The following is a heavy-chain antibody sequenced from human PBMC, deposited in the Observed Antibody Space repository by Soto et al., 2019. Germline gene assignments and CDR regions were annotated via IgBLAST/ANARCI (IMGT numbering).Heavy chain of an antibody. J-gene: IGHJ5*02. V-gene: IGHV1-69*13. CDR2: IIPIFGTA. CDR1: GGTFSSYA. CDR3: ARWDSSSMLSVFYPSGNWFDP. D-gene: IGHD6-6*01. Sequence: GASVKVSCKASGGTFSSYAISWVRQAPGQGLEWMGGIIPIFGTANYAQKFQGRVTITADESTSTAYMELSSLRSEDTAVYYCARWDSSSMLSVFYPSGNWFDPWGQGTLVTVSS.